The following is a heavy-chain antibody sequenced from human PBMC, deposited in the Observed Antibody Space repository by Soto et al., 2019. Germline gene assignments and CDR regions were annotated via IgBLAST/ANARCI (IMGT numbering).Heavy chain of an antibody. J-gene: IGHJ6*03. Sequence: ASVKVSCKASGYTFTSYDINWVRQATGQGLEWMGWMNPNSGNTGYAQKFQGRVTMTRNTSISTAYMELSSLRSEDTAVYYCARVRFHCSSTSCYRYYMDFWGKGSTVIVSS. CDR2: MNPNSGNT. CDR1: GYTFTSYD. V-gene: IGHV1-8*01. CDR3: ARVRFHCSSTSCYRYYMDF. D-gene: IGHD2-2*01.